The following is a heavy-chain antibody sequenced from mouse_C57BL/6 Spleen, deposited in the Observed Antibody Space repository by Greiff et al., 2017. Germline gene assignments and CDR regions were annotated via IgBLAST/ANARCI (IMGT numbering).Heavy chain of an antibody. CDR2: INPYNGGT. Sequence: EVQLQQSGPVLVKPGASVKMSCKASGYTFTDYYMNWVKQSHGKSLEWIGVINPYNGGTSYNQKFKGKATLTVDKSSSTAYMELNSLTSEDSAVYYCAREVVWDVRFAYWGQGTLVTVSA. D-gene: IGHD4-1*01. V-gene: IGHV1-19*01. J-gene: IGHJ3*01. CDR3: AREVVWDVRFAY. CDR1: GYTFTDYY.